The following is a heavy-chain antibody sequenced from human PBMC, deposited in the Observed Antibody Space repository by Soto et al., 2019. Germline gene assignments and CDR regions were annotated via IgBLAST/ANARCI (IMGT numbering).Heavy chain of an antibody. Sequence: EMQLLESGGGLVQPGGSLRLSCAASGFTFSLYAMSWVRLAPGKGLEWVSGVSASGDTTYYADSVKGRFTISRDNSKNTLYLQMNSLRAEDTAVYYCARWNRYSYGAIDYWGQGTLVTVSS. CDR1: GFTFSLYA. CDR2: VSASGDTT. J-gene: IGHJ4*02. CDR3: ARWNRYSYGAIDY. D-gene: IGHD5-18*01. V-gene: IGHV3-23*01.